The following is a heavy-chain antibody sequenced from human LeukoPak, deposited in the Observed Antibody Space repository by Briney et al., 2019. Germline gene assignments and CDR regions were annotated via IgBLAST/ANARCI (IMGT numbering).Heavy chain of an antibody. Sequence: GGSLRLSRAPSGFNFSHYGMSWVRQGPGKELEWVSTVGGIGIRTHHADSLKGPCTISRHNSQTTLSLQMNSPRAEATAVYYCAKHRRAYIGYDPYDAFDLWGQGTMVTVPS. CDR1: GFNFSHYG. V-gene: IGHV3-23*01. D-gene: IGHD5-12*01. CDR3: AKHRRAYIGYDPYDAFDL. CDR2: VGGIGIRT. J-gene: IGHJ3*01.